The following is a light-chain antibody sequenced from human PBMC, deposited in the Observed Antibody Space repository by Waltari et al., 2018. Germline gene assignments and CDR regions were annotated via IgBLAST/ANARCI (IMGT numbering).Light chain of an antibody. Sequence: DIVMTQSPLSLPVTPGEPASISCRSTQSLLHNNGDNYLDWYVQRPGQSPQLLIYLTSKRASGVPDRRSGSGSGTDFTRKISRVEAEDVGVYYCMQTLQTPFTFGGGTKVEIK. J-gene: IGKJ4*01. CDR1: QSLLHNNGDNY. CDR3: MQTLQTPFT. V-gene: IGKV2-28*01. CDR2: LTS.